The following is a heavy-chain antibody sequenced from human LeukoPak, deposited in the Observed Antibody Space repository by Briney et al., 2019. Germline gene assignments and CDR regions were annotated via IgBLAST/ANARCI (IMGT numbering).Heavy chain of an antibody. D-gene: IGHD3-16*01. CDR1: GGSISSYY. V-gene: IGHV4-59*08. J-gene: IGHJ4*02. CDR2: IYYSGST. CDR3: ARWGGPRSRQPHFDY. Sequence: PSETLSLTCTVSGGSISSYYWSWIRQPPGKGLEWIGYIYYSGSTNYNPSLKSRVTISVDTSKNQFSLKLSSVTAADAAVYYCARWGGPRSRQPHFDYWGQGTLVTVSS.